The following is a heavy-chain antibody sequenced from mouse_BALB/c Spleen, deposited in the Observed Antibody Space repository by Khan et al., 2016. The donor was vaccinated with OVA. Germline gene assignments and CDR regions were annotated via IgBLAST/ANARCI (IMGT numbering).Heavy chain of an antibody. D-gene: IGHD1-1*01. V-gene: IGHV5-6*02. Sequence: EVKLVESGGDLVKPGGSLKLSCAASGFTFSTYGMSWVRQTPDKRLEWVATVSTGGSYTYYPDSVKGRFTISRDNAKNTLYLQMSGLKSEDTAMCYCTRLADYYDSEGFAYWGQGTLVTVSA. CDR1: GFTFSTYG. CDR2: VSTGGSYT. J-gene: IGHJ3*01. CDR3: TRLADYYDSEGFAY.